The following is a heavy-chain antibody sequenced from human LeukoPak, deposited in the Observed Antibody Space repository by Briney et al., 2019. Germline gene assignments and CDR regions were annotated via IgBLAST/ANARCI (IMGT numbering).Heavy chain of an antibody. Sequence: SETLSLTCTVSGGSISSGDYYWSWIRQPPGKGLEWIGYIYYSGSTYYNPSLKSRVTISVDTSKNQFSLKLNSVTAADTAVYYCARGPVEQDIVVVVAATPPFDAFDIWGQGTMVTVSS. V-gene: IGHV4-30-4*01. CDR3: ARGPVEQDIVVVVAATPPFDAFDI. CDR2: IYYSGST. D-gene: IGHD2-15*01. J-gene: IGHJ3*02. CDR1: GGSISSGDYY.